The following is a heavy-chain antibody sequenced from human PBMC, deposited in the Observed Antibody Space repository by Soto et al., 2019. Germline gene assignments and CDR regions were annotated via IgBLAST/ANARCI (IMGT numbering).Heavy chain of an antibody. CDR2: IYSGGST. Sequence: EVQLVESGGGLVQPGGSLRLSCAASGFTVSSNYMSWVRQAPGKGLEWVSVIYSGGSTYYADSVKGRFTISRDNSKNTLYLQMNSLRAEDTAVYYCAREVGAVVTATGLGYWGQGTLVTVSS. CDR3: AREVGAVVTATGLGY. D-gene: IGHD2-21*02. J-gene: IGHJ4*02. CDR1: GFTVSSNY. V-gene: IGHV3-66*01.